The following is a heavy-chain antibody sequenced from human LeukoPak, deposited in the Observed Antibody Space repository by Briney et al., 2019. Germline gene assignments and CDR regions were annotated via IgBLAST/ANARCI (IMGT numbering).Heavy chain of an antibody. V-gene: IGHV1-8*02. Sequence: ASVKVSCKASGYTFTSYDINWVRLAPGQGLEWMGWMDPKSGETNHAQRFQGRVIMTRDESTSTAYMELSSLRSEDTAVYYCARDRSGSLDAFDIWGQGTMVTVSS. D-gene: IGHD1-26*01. CDR2: MDPKSGET. CDR1: GYTFTSYD. CDR3: ARDRSGSLDAFDI. J-gene: IGHJ3*02.